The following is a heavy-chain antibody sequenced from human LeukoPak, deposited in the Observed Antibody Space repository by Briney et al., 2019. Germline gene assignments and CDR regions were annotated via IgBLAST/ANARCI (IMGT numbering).Heavy chain of an antibody. D-gene: IGHD6-6*01. CDR3: ARARSGEYSSSPVYYYYYGMDV. V-gene: IGHV3-53*04. CDR2: IYSGGST. Sequence: GGSLRLSCAASGFTVSSNYMSWGGQAPGKGLESCSVIYSGGSTYSADSPKGRFTISRHNSKNTLYLQMNSLRAEDTAVYYCARARSGEYSSSPVYYYYYGMDVWGQGTTVTVSS. CDR1: GFTVSSNY. J-gene: IGHJ6*02.